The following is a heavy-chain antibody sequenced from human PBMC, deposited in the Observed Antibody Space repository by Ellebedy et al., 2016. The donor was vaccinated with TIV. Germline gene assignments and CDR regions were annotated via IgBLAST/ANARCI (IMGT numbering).Heavy chain of an antibody. V-gene: IGHV1-46*01. D-gene: IGHD3-10*01. CDR3: AGGSQFDP. Sequence: AASVKVSCKASGYTFTSYYMHWVRQAPGQGLAWMGIINPTAGSTSSAQKFQGRVTMTRNTSISTAYMELSSLRSEDTAVYYCAGGSQFDPWGQGTLVTVSS. J-gene: IGHJ5*02. CDR1: GYTFTSYY. CDR2: INPTAGST.